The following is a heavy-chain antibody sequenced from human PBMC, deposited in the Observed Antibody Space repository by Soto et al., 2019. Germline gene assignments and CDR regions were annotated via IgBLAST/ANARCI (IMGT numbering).Heavy chain of an antibody. CDR3: VKDESINWYSGHFRH. D-gene: IGHD6-13*01. J-gene: IGHJ1*01. CDR1: GFSLVTGGER. CDR2: IDGNDGK. V-gene: IGHV2-70*04. Sequence: SGPTLVNPTQTLTLTCTLSGFSLVTGGERVSWIRQPPGQALEWLARIDGNDGKYYTPSLKTRLTISKDNSKNQVVLTMTNMDPVDTATYYCVKDESINWYSGHFRHWGQGTLVTVSS.